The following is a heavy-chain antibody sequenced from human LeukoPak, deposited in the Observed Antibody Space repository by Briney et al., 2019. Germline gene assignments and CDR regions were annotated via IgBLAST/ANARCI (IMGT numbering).Heavy chain of an antibody. CDR1: GYSISSGYY. D-gene: IGHD4-23*01. Sequence: NPSETLSLTCTVSGYSISSGYYWGWIRQPPGKGLERIGSIYHSGSTYYNPSLKSRVTISVDTSKNQFSLKLSSVTAADTAVYYCAREDYGGRLPFDYWGQGTLVTVSS. CDR2: IYHSGST. CDR3: AREDYGGRLPFDY. J-gene: IGHJ4*02. V-gene: IGHV4-38-2*02.